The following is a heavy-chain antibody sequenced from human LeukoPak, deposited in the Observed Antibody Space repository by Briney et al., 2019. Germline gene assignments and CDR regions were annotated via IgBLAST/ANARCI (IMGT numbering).Heavy chain of an antibody. CDR1: GGSFSDYY. V-gene: IGHV4-34*01. CDR3: ARRDYGSGNNWFDP. Sequence: PSETLSLTCAVYGGSFSDYYWSWIRQSPGKGLEWIGEIDHNGSTNYNPSLKSRVSFSVDTSKNQFSLKLSSVTAADTAVYYCARRDYGSGNNWFDPWGQGTLVTVSS. D-gene: IGHD3-10*01. CDR2: IDHNGST. J-gene: IGHJ5*02.